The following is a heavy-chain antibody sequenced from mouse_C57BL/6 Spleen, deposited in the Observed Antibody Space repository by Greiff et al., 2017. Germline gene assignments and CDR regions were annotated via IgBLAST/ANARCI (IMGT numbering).Heavy chain of an antibody. Sequence: EVQLQQSGAELVRPGASVKLSCTASGFNIKDDYMHWVKQRPEQGLEWIGWIDPENGDTKYASKFQGKATITADTSSSTADLQLSSLTSEDSAVYYCRGAWYSNTDWFAYWGQGTLVTVSA. V-gene: IGHV14-4*01. CDR2: IDPENGDT. CDR3: RGAWYSNTDWFAY. CDR1: GFNIKDDY. D-gene: IGHD2-5*01. J-gene: IGHJ3*01.